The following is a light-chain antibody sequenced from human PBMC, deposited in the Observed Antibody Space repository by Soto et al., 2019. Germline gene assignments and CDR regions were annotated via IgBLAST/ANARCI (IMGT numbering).Light chain of an antibody. V-gene: IGKV1-5*03. CDR3: QQYGNYSPT. CDR2: NAS. CDR1: QSISSW. Sequence: DIQMTQSPSTLSASLGDRVTITCRASQSISSWLAWYQQKPGKGPKRLLYNASSLESGVTSRFSGSGYGTEFSLTISSLQPDDFATYYCQQYGNYSPTFGQGTKVEIK. J-gene: IGKJ1*01.